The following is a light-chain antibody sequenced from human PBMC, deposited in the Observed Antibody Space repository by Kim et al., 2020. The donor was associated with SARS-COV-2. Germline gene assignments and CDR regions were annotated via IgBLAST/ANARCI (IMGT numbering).Light chain of an antibody. CDR2: GKN. CDR1: SLRSYY. Sequence: VALGQTVRITCQGDSLRSYYATWYQQKPGQAPILVIYGKNNRPSGIPDRFSGSSSGNTASLTITGTQAGDEADYYCNSRDSNDNVLFGGGSQLTVL. V-gene: IGLV3-19*01. CDR3: NSRDSNDNVL. J-gene: IGLJ2*01.